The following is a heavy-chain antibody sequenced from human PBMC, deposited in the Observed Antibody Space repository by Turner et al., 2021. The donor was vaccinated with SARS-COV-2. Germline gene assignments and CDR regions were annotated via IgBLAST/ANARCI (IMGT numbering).Heavy chain of an antibody. CDR3: ARLVRRAEYYFDY. CDR1: GCSISSSSYY. CDR2: IYYSGRT. Sequence: QLQLQESGPGLVKRSETLSLTCTVSGCSISSSSYYWGWIRQPPGKGLEWIGSIYYSGRTYYNPSLKSRVTISVDTSKNQFSLKLSSVTAADTAVYYCARLVRRAEYYFDYWGQGTLVTVSS. V-gene: IGHV4-39*01. D-gene: IGHD3-10*01. J-gene: IGHJ4*02.